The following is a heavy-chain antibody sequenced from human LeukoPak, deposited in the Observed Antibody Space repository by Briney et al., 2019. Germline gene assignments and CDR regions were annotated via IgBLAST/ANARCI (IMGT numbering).Heavy chain of an antibody. J-gene: IGHJ4*02. D-gene: IGHD2/OR15-2a*01. CDR3: AKVPDSTTYYFDY. V-gene: IGHV3-23*01. CDR1: GFTFSSYA. Sequence: GGSLRLSCAASGFTFSSYALNWVRQAPGKGLEWVSAISGSGGSTYYADSVKGRFTISRDNSKNTLYLQMNSLRAEDTAVYYCAKVPDSTTYYFDYWGQGTLVTVSS. CDR2: ISGSGGST.